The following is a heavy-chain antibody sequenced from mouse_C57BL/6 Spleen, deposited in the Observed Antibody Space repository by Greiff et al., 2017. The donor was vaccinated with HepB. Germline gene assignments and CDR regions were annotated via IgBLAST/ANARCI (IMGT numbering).Heavy chain of an antibody. CDR2: IDPSDSYT. J-gene: IGHJ2*01. CDR1: GYTFTSYW. Sequence: QVQLQQPGAELVMPGASVKLSCKASGYTFTSYWMHWVKQRPGQGLEWIGEIDPSDSYTNYNQKFKGKSTLTVDKSSSTAYMQISSLTSEDSAVYYCARWGVRRETYFDYWGQGTTLTVSS. D-gene: IGHD2-14*01. V-gene: IGHV1-69*01. CDR3: ARWGVRRETYFDY.